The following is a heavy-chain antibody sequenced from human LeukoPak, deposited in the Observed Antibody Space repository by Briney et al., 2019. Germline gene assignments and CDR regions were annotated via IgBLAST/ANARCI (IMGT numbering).Heavy chain of an antibody. Sequence: TGGSLRLSCAASGFTFSSYAMSWVRQAPGKGLEWVSAISGSGGSTYYADSVKGRFTISRDNSKNTLYLQMNSLRAEDTAVYYCARGGQLLLYYYMDVWGKGTTVTVSS. J-gene: IGHJ6*03. CDR3: ARGGQLLLYYYMDV. D-gene: IGHD2-2*01. CDR2: ISGSGGST. V-gene: IGHV3-23*01. CDR1: GFTFSSYA.